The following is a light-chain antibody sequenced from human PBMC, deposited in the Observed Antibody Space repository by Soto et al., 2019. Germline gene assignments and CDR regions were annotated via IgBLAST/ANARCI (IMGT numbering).Light chain of an antibody. V-gene: IGLV3-1*01. CDR3: QAWDSSTVYV. Sequence: SYELTQPPSVSVSPGQTDSITCSGDKLGDKYACWYQQKPGQSPVLVIYQDSKRPSGIPERFSGSNSGNTATLTISGTKAMDEAAYYRQAWDSSTVYVFGTGTKLTVL. J-gene: IGLJ1*01. CDR2: QDS. CDR1: KLGDKY.